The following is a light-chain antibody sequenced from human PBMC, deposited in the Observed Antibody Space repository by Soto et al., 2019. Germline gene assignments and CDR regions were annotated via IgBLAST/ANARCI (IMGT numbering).Light chain of an antibody. Sequence: QSALTHPASVSGSHRHSIPISCVGTSGDIGDYNYVSWYQQHPGKVPKVIIYDVSNRPSGVSYRFSGTKSGNTASLTVSGLQAEDEADYYCCSYTRSGTLIFGTGTKVTVL. J-gene: IGLJ1*01. CDR1: SGDIGDYNY. CDR2: DVS. CDR3: CSYTRSGTLI. V-gene: IGLV2-14*01.